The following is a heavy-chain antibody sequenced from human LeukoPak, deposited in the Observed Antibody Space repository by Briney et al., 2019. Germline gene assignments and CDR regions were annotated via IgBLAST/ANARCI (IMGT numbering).Heavy chain of an antibody. CDR2: MNPNSGDT. D-gene: IGHD3-22*01. CDR3: ARGLGDYYDTSDFYYAVAAH. J-gene: IGHJ4*02. Sequence: ASVKVSCKASGYTFTNYDITWVRQATGQGLEWMGWMNPNSGDTAYAQKFQGRVAMTRDTSISTAYMELSSLSSEDTAVYYCARGLGDYYDTSDFYYAVAAHWGQGTLVTVSS. V-gene: IGHV1-8*01. CDR1: GYTFTNYD.